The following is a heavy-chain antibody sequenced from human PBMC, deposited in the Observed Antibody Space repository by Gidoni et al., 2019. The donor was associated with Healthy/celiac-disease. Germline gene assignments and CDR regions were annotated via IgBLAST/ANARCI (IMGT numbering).Heavy chain of an antibody. V-gene: IGHV1-2*02. J-gene: IGHJ4*02. CDR1: GYTFTGYY. CDR2: INPNSGGT. D-gene: IGHD3-22*01. Sequence: QVQLFQSGAEVKKPGASLTVSCKASGYTFTGYYMHWVRQAPGQGLQWMGWINPNSGGTNYAQKFQGRVTMTRDTSISTAYMELSRLRSDDTAVYYCAREGHYYDSSARYWGQGTLVTVSS. CDR3: AREGHYYDSSARY.